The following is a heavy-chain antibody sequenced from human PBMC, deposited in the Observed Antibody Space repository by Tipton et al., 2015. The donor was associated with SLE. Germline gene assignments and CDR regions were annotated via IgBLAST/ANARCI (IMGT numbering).Heavy chain of an antibody. J-gene: IGHJ4*02. Sequence: TLSLTCTVSGGSISSGSYYWGWIRQPPGKGLEWIGSIYHSGSTYYNPSLKSRVTISVGTSKNQFSLKLSSVTAADTAVYYCARETSPRSGSSHFDYWGQGTLVTVSS. CDR2: IYHSGST. CDR3: ARETSPRSGSSHFDY. V-gene: IGHV4-39*07. CDR1: GGSISSGSYY. D-gene: IGHD3-10*01.